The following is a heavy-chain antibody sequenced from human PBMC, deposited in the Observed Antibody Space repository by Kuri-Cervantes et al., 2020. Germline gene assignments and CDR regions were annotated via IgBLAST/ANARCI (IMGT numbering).Heavy chain of an antibody. CDR1: GFTFDDYA. CDR3: ARDREGIAAADWYFDL. J-gene: IGHJ2*01. CDR2: ISWDGGST. V-gene: IGHV3-43D*04. D-gene: IGHD6-13*01. Sequence: GESLKISCAASGFTFDDYAMHWVRQAPGKGLEWVSLISWDGGSTYYADSVKGRFTISRDNSKNSLYLQMNSLRAEDTALYYCARDREGIAAADWYFDLWGRGTLVTVSS.